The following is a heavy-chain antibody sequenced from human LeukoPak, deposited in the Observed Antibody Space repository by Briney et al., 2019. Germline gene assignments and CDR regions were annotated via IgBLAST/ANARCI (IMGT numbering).Heavy chain of an antibody. Sequence: HAGGSLRLSCTASGFTFSSYEMNWVRQAPGKWLEWLSYINTGGSTIFYTDSLKGRFTISRDNAKKLLYLQMNSLSSEDTAIYYCARRYCSSSSCLLDYWGQGTLVTVSS. J-gene: IGHJ4*02. V-gene: IGHV3-48*03. CDR3: ARRYCSSSSCLLDY. D-gene: IGHD2-2*01. CDR2: INTGGSTI. CDR1: GFTFSSYE.